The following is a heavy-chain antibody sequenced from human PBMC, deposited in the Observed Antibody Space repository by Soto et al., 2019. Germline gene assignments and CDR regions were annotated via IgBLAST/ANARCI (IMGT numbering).Heavy chain of an antibody. J-gene: IGHJ6*02. CDR3: ARDHGGIAVYGMDV. Sequence: SETLSLTCTVSGGSISSGGYYWSWIRQHPGKGLEWIGYIYYSGSTYYNPSLKSRVTISVDTSKNQFSLKLSSVTAADTAVYYCARDHGGIAVYGMDVWGQGTTVTVSS. V-gene: IGHV4-31*03. CDR2: IYYSGST. CDR1: GGSISSGGYY. D-gene: IGHD6-19*01.